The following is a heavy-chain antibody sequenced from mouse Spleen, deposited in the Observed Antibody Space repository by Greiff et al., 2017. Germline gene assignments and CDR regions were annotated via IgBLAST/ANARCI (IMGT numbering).Heavy chain of an antibody. CDR3: ARGYYGYFDY. V-gene: IGHV1-64*01. Sequence: VLLQQPGAELVKPGASVKLSCKASGYTFTSYWMHWVKQRPGQGLEWIGMIHHNSGSTNYNEKFKSKATLTVDKSSSTAYMQLSSLTSEDSAVYYCARGYYGYFDYWGQGTTLTVSS. CDR2: IHHNSGST. D-gene: IGHD1-1*01. J-gene: IGHJ2*01. CDR1: GYTFTSYW.